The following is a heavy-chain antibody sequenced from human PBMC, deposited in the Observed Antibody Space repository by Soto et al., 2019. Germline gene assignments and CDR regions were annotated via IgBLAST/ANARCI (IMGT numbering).Heavy chain of an antibody. CDR3: ARLRPPGNWFDP. J-gene: IGHJ5*02. V-gene: IGHV1-18*01. CDR1: GYTFTSYG. CDR2: ISAYNGNT. Sequence: ASVKVSCKASGYTFTSYGISWVRQAPGQGLEWMGWISAYNGNTNYAQKLQGRVTMTTDTSTSTACMELRSLRSDDTAVYYCARLRPPGNWFDPWGQGTLVTVSS.